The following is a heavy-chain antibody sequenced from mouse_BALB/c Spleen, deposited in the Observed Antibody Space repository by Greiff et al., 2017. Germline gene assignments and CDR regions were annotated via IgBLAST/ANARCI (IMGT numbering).Heavy chain of an antibody. V-gene: IGHV3-2*02. J-gene: IGHJ3*01. Sequence: VQLKESGPGLVKPSQSLSLTCTVTGYSITSDYAWNWIRQFPGNKLEWMGYISYSGSTSYNPSLKSRISITRDTSKNQFFLQLNSVTTEDTATYYCARSGYDYDEGGFAYWGQGTLVTVSA. CDR1: GYSITSDYA. CDR2: ISYSGST. D-gene: IGHD2-4*01. CDR3: ARSGYDYDEGGFAY.